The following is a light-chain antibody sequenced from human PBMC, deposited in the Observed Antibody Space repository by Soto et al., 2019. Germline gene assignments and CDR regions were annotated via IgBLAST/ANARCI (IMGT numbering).Light chain of an antibody. CDR1: QSVSSY. J-gene: IGKJ4*01. V-gene: IGKV3-11*01. CDR2: DAS. CDR3: QQRSNWPPALT. Sequence: EIVLTQSPATLSLSPGERATLSCRASQSVSSYLAWYQQKPGPAPRLLIYDASNSATGIPARFSGSGSGTDFTLTISSLEPEDFAVYYCQQRSNWPPALTFGGGTKVEIK.